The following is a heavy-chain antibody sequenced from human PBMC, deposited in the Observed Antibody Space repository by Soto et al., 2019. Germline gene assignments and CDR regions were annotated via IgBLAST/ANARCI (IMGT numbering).Heavy chain of an antibody. V-gene: IGHV3-11*01. D-gene: IGHD1-26*01. CDR1: GFSFSDYY. Sequence: QVQLVESGGGLVKPGGSLRLSCAASGFSFSDYYMIWIRQAPGKGLEWVSHITSSGNTIYYADSVRGRFIISRDNAKNSLYLQLNSLRAEDTAVYFCVRDGKSGGYSHYGMDGWGQGTTVTVSS. CDR3: VRDGKSGGYSHYGMDG. J-gene: IGHJ6*02. CDR2: ITSSGNTI.